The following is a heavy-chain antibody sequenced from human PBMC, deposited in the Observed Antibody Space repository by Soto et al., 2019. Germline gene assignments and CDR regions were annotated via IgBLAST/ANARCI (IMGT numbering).Heavy chain of an antibody. D-gene: IGHD2-15*01. CDR1: GFTFSSYS. CDR3: ARSGGVVVAATPDWYFDL. J-gene: IGHJ2*01. CDR2: ISSSSSYI. V-gene: IGHV3-21*01. Sequence: ESGGGLVKPGGSLRLSCAASGFTFSSYSMNWVRQAPGKGLEWVSSISSSSSYIYYADSVKGRFTISRDNAKNSLYLQMNSLRAEDTAVYYCARSGGVVVAATPDWYFDLWGRGTLVTVSS.